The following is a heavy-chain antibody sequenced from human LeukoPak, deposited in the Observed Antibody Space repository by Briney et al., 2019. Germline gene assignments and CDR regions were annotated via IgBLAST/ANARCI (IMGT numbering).Heavy chain of an antibody. D-gene: IGHD3-10*01. CDR1: GGTFSSYA. CDR3: AKDYSRSSGSQFPDYYYYMDV. CDR2: IIPIFGTA. V-gene: IGHV1-69*13. J-gene: IGHJ6*03. Sequence: SVKVSCKASGGTFSSYAISWVRQAPGQGLEWMGGIIPIFGTANYAQKFQGRVTITADESTSTAYMELSSLRAEDTAVYYCAKDYSRSSGSQFPDYYYYMDVWGKGTTVTISS.